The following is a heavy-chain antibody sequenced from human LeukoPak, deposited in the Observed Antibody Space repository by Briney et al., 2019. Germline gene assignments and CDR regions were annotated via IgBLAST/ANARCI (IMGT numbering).Heavy chain of an antibody. CDR3: ARDGHYGSGHVDY. CDR1: GYTFTVFY. J-gene: IGHJ4*02. D-gene: IGHD3-10*01. Sequence: ASVKVSCKASGYTFTVFYMQWVQQAPGQGLEWMGWINPNSGGTYSAQKFQGRVTMSRDTSTSTAYMELRSLRSDDTAVYYCARDGHYGSGHVDYWGQGTLVTVSS. CDR2: INPNSGGT. V-gene: IGHV1-2*02.